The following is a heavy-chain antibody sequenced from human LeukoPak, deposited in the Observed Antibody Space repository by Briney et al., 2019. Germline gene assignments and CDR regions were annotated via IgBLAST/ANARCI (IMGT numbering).Heavy chain of an antibody. CDR3: ARDAGGTWFDP. CDR1: GGSISTFS. Sequence: SETLSLNCTVSGGSISTFSWNWIRQPPGQGLEWIGYVNSNGGTYNNPSLKSRVTVSLDMSKNQFSLKLSSATAADTAVYYCARDAGGTWFDPWGQGILVTVSS. CDR2: VNSNGGT. V-gene: IGHV4-59*01. J-gene: IGHJ5*02.